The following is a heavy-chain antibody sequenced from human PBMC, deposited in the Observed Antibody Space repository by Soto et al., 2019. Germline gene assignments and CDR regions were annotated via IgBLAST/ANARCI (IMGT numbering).Heavy chain of an antibody. CDR2: IWYDGSNK. CDR3: AGDYTAMGTHLRGTTIY. D-gene: IGHD5-18*01. V-gene: IGHV3-33*01. J-gene: IGHJ4*02. Sequence: QVQLVESGGGVVQPGRSLRLSCAASGFTFSSYGMHWVRQAPGKGLEWVAVIWYDGSNKYYADSVKGRFTISRDNSQNPLYPRMNSLRAEDKAVYYCAGDYTAMGTHLRGTTIYWGQGTLVTVSS. CDR1: GFTFSSYG.